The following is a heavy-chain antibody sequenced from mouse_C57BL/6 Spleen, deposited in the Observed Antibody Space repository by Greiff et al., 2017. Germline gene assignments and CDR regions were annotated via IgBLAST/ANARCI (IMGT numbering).Heavy chain of an antibody. CDR1: GYTFTSYW. Sequence: QVQLKQPGAELVKPGASVKLSCKASGYTFTSYWMHWVKQRPGRGLEWIGRIDPNSGGTKYNEKFKGKATLTVDKPSSTAYMQLSSLTSEDSAVDYCASGGVRNYFDYWGQGTTLTVSS. V-gene: IGHV1-72*01. CDR2: IDPNSGGT. D-gene: IGHD2-2*01. CDR3: ASGGVRNYFDY. J-gene: IGHJ2*01.